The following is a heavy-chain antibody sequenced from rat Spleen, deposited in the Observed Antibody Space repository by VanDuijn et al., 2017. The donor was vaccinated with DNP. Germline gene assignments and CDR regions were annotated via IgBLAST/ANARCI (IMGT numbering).Heavy chain of an antibody. J-gene: IGHJ2*01. CDR1: AYSITSNY. CDR2: ISYSGNT. V-gene: IGHV3-1*01. CDR3: TRERRITVATTDYFDY. Sequence: EVQLQESGPGLVKPSQSLSLTCSVTAYSITSNYWGWIRKFPGNQMEWMGYISYSGNTNYNPSLKSRISITRDTSKNQFFLQLNSVSPEDTATYHCTRERRITVATTDYFDYWGQGVMVTVSS. D-gene: IGHD1-3*01.